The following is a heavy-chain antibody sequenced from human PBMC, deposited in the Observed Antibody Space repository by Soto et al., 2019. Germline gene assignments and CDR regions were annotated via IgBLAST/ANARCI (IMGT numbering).Heavy chain of an antibody. CDR2: SSGSVGST. V-gene: IGHV3-23*01. Sequence: EVQLLDSGGGLVQPGVSLRLSCAASGFTFSSYAMSWVRQAPGKGLAWVSSSSGSVGSTYYADSVKGRFTISRDNSKNTLYLQMNRLRAYDTAVYYFAYTGGLLLRGYWGQGTLVTVSS. CDR1: GFTFSSYA. D-gene: IGHD2-15*01. CDR3: AYTGGLLLRGY. J-gene: IGHJ4*02.